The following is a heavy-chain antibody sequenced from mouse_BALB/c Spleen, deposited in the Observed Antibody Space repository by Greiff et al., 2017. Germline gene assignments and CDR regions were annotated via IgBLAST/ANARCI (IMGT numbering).Heavy chain of an antibody. CDR1: GFTFSSYA. CDR2: ISSGGSYT. Sequence: EVKLVESGGGLVKPGGSLKLSCAASGFTFSSYAMSWVRQSPEKRLEWVAEISSGGSYTYYPDTVTGRFTIFRDNAKNTLYLEMSSLRSEDTAMYYCARRFTTANAMDYWGQGTSVTVSS. J-gene: IGHJ4*01. V-gene: IGHV5-9-4*01. CDR3: ARRFTTANAMDY. D-gene: IGHD1-2*01.